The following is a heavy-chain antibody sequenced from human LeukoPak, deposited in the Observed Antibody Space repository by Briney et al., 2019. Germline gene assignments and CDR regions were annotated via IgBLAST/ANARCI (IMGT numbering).Heavy chain of an antibody. Sequence: GGSLRLSCAASGFTFSSYWMHWVRQAPGKGLVWVSRINGDGSSTSYADSVKGRFTISRDNAKNSLYLQMNSLRAEDTAVYYCAKDSGWFRFDYWGQGTLVTVSS. D-gene: IGHD6-13*01. CDR3: AKDSGWFRFDY. J-gene: IGHJ4*02. V-gene: IGHV3-74*01. CDR2: INGDGSST. CDR1: GFTFSSYW.